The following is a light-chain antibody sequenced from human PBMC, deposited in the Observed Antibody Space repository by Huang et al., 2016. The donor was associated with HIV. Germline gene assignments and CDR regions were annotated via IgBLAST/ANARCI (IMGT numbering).Light chain of an antibody. J-gene: IGKJ2*01. Sequence: EIVLTQSPATRSMSPGQRSTLSCRASQSVSRNLAWFQKNPGQAPRPLIYVPATRATGTPAMFSGSGSGTEFTLTISSLQSEDFAVYYCQQYNNWPPMYTFGQGTKLEV. CDR2: VPA. CDR3: QQYNNWPPMYT. CDR1: QSVSRN. V-gene: IGKV3-15*01.